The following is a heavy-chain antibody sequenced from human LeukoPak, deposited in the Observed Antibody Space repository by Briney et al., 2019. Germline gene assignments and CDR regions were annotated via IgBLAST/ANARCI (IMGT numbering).Heavy chain of an antibody. CDR3: ARDWYDQKDAFDI. CDR2: IYYSGST. D-gene: IGHD3/OR15-3a*01. J-gene: IGHJ3*02. CDR1: GGSISSSSYY. V-gene: IGHV4-39*01. Sequence: KPSETLSLTCTVSGGSISSSSYYWGWIRQPPGKGLEWIGSIYYSGSTYYNPSLKSRVTISVDTSKNQFSLKLSSVTAADTAVYYCARDWYDQKDAFDIWGQGTMVTVSS.